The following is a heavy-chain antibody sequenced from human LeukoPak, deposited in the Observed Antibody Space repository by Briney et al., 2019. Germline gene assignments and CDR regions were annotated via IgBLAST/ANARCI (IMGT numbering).Heavy chain of an antibody. CDR3: ARVRRYCSGGSCYFNVDY. V-gene: IGHV3-11*04. J-gene: IGHJ4*02. CDR2: ISSSGSTI. CDR1: GFTFSDYY. Sequence: GGSLRLSCAASGFTFSDYYMSWIRQAPGKGLEWVSYISSSGSTIYYADSVKGRLTISRDNAKNSLYLQMNSLRAEDTAVYYCARVRRYCSGGSCYFNVDYWGQGTLVTVSS. D-gene: IGHD2-15*01.